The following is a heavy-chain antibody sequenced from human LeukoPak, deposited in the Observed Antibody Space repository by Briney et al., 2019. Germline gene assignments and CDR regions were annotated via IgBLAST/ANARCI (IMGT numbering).Heavy chain of an antibody. CDR1: GGSISSGDYY. V-gene: IGHV4-30-4*01. CDR2: IYYSGST. J-gene: IGHJ4*02. D-gene: IGHD6-13*01. Sequence: SQTLSLTCTVSGGSISSGDYYWSWIRQPPGKGLEWIGYIYYSGSTYYNPSLKSRVTISVDTSKNQFSLKLSSVTAADTAVYYCARGSSSWNYFDYWGQGTLVTVSS. CDR3: ARGSSSWNYFDY.